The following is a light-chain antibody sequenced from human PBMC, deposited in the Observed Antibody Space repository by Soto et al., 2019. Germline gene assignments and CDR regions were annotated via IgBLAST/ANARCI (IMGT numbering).Light chain of an antibody. CDR2: QTS. J-gene: IGKJ1*01. Sequence: DIEMTQSPSSLSASVGDTVTITCRAAQDIRRSLNWYQQKPGRAPKVLIYQTSTLQSGVPSRFSATGSGTDFILTISDLQPEDSATYFCQQGDKTPWTFGFGTKVDIK. CDR3: QQGDKTPWT. CDR1: QDIRRS. V-gene: IGKV1-39*01.